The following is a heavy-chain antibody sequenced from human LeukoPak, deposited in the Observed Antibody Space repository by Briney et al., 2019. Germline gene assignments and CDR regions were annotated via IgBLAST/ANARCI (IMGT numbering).Heavy chain of an antibody. V-gene: IGHV3-30-3*01. CDR1: GFTFSSYA. J-gene: IGHJ4*02. D-gene: IGHD6-13*01. CDR3: AKDTLRIAAAGRGY. CDR2: ISYDGSNK. Sequence: PGGSLRLSCAASGFTFSSYAMHWVRQAPGKGLEWVAVISYDGSNKYYADSVKGRFTISRDNSKNTLYLQMNSLRAEDTAVYYCAKDTLRIAAAGRGYWGQGTLVTVSS.